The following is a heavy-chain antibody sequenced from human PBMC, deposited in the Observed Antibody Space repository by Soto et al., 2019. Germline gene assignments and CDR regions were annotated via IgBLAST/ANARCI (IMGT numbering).Heavy chain of an antibody. V-gene: IGHV1-18*01. D-gene: IGHD5-12*01. J-gene: IGHJ6*02. CDR3: AREGVAPYYYYGMDV. Sequence: GASVKVSCKASVYTFTRSGISWVRQAPGQGLEWMGWISTYNDDTNYAQTFQGRVTMTTDTSTSTVHMEMRSLRSDDTAFYYCAREGVAPYYYYGMDVWGQGTPVTVSS. CDR2: ISTYNDDT. CDR1: VYTFTRSG.